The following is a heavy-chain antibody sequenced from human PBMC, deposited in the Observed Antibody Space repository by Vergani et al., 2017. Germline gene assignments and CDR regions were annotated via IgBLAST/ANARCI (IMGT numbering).Heavy chain of an antibody. J-gene: IGHJ4*02. D-gene: IGHD5-12*01. CDR3: ARERGYSGYXLNY. CDR1: GFTFSSYS. V-gene: IGHV3-21*01. Sequence: EVQLVESGGGLVKPGGSLRLSCAASGFTFSSYSMNWVRQAPGKGLEWVSSISSSSSYIYYADSVKGRFTISRDNAKNSLYLQMNSLRAEDTAVYYCARERGYSGYXLNYWGQGTLVTVSS. CDR2: ISSSSSYI.